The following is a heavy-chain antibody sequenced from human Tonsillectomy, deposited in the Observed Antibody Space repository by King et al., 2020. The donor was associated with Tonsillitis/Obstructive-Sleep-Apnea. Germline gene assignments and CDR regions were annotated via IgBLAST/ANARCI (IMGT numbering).Heavy chain of an antibody. J-gene: IGHJ5*02. CDR1: GGSFSGYY. D-gene: IGHD2-2*01. CDR3: ARKLIVVVPAGFDP. Sequence: VQLQQWGAGLLKPSETLSLTCAVYGGSFSGYYWSCIRQPPGKGLEWIGEINHSGSTNYNPSLKSRVTISVDTSKNQFSLKLSSVTAADTAVYYCARKLIVVVPAGFDPWGQGTLVTVSS. CDR2: INHSGST. V-gene: IGHV4-34*01.